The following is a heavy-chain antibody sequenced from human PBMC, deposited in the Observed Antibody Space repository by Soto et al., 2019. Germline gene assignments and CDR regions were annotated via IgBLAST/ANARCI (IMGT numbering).Heavy chain of an antibody. Sequence: GGSLRLSCAASGFTFSSYGMHWVRQAPGKGLEWVAVISYDGSNKYYADSVKGRFTISRDNSKNTLYLQMNSLRAEDTAVYYCAKVKGGRLGNYFDYWGQGTLVTVSS. J-gene: IGHJ4*02. CDR3: AKVKGGRLGNYFDY. CDR1: GFTFSSYG. V-gene: IGHV3-30*18. D-gene: IGHD3-16*01. CDR2: ISYDGSNK.